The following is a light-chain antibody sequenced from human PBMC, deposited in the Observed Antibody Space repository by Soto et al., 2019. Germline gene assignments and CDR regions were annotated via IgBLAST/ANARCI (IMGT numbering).Light chain of an antibody. CDR1: QALSNY. J-gene: IGKJ4*01. CDR3: QQLSRYPLT. Sequence: DIQLTQSPSFLSASVGDTVTITCRASQALSNYLAWYQQKPGKAPDLLIYSASTLQTGVPSRFSGSGSETDFSLTIRALQPEDFATYYCQQLSRYPLTFGGGTKVDI. V-gene: IGKV1-9*01. CDR2: SAS.